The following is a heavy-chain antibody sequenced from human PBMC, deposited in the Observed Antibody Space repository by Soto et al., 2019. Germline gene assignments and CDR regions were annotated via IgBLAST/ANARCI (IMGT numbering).Heavy chain of an antibody. CDR2: IRSKANSYAT. D-gene: IGHD6-6*01. CDR1: GFTFSGSA. J-gene: IGHJ3*02. V-gene: IGHV3-73*01. CDR3: TRPLVRSIAARPDHDAFDI. Sequence: GGSLRLSCAASGFTFSGSAMHWVRQASGKGLEWVGRIRSKANSYATAYAASVKGRFTISRDDSKNTAYLQMNSLKTEDTAVYYCTRPLVRSIAARPDHDAFDIWGQGTMVTVSS.